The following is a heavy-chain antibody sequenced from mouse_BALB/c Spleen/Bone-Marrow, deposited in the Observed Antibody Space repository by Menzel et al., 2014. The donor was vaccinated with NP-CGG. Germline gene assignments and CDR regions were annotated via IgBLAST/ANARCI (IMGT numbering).Heavy chain of an antibody. CDR1: GFNIKDTY. J-gene: IGHJ4*01. CDR3: ATLTTVVDAMDY. D-gene: IGHD1-1*01. V-gene: IGHV14-3*02. CDR2: IDPAYGNT. Sequence: EVQLQQSGAELVKPGASVKLSCTASGFNIKDTYMHWVKQRPEQGLEWIGRIDPAYGNTKYDPKFQGKATITADTSSNTAYLQLSSLTSEDTAVYYCATLTTVVDAMDYWGQGTSVTVSS.